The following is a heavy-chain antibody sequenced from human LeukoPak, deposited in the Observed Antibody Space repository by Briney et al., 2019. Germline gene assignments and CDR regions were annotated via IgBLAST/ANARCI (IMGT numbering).Heavy chain of an antibody. D-gene: IGHD6-19*01. V-gene: IGHV4-38-2*01. J-gene: IGHJ4*02. CDR3: ARQRWLVFIDY. CDR1: GYSISSGYY. CDR2: IYYSGST. Sequence: SETLSLTCAVSGYSISSGYYWGWIRQPPGKGLEWIGSIYYSGSTYYNPSLKSRVTISVDTSKNQFSLKLSSVTAADTAVYYCARQRWLVFIDYWGQGTLVTVSS.